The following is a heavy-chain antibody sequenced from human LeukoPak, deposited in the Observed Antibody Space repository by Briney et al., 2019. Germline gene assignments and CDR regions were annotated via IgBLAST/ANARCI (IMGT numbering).Heavy chain of an antibody. CDR3: AKDLGRYRNNYFDY. CDR2: ISGSGGST. D-gene: IGHD1-26*01. V-gene: IGHV3-23*01. CDR1: GLTFSSYA. Sequence: GRSLRLSCAASGLTFSSYAMSWVRQAPGKGLEWVSSISGSGGSTYYADSVKGRFTISRDNSKNTLYLQMNSLRAEDTAVYYCAKDLGRYRNNYFDYWGQGTLVTVSS. J-gene: IGHJ4*02.